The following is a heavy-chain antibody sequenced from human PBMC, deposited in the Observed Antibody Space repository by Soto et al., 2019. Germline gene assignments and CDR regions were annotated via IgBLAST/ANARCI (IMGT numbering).Heavy chain of an antibody. D-gene: IGHD2-2*01. CDR1: GYTFTSYG. CDR3: ARVKGYCSSTSCYYYYYYMDV. CDR2: ISAYNGNT. Sequence: GASVKVSCKASGYTFTSYGISWVRQAPGQGLEWMGWISAYNGNTNYAQKLQGRVTMTTDTSTSTAYMELGSLRSDDTAVYYCARVKGYCSSTSCYYYYYYMDVWGKGTTVTVSS. V-gene: IGHV1-18*01. J-gene: IGHJ6*03.